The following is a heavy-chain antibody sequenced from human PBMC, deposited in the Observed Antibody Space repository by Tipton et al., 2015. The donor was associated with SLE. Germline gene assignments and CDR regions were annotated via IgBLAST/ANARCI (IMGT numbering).Heavy chain of an antibody. CDR1: GGSISSYY. D-gene: IGHD3-22*01. V-gene: IGHV4-4*09. J-gene: IGHJ3*02. Sequence: TLSLTCTVSGGSISSYYWSWIRQPAGKGLEWIGYIYTSGSTNYNPSLKSRVPISVDTSKNQFSLKLSSVTAADTAVYYCAGEQHRIVVVDDVDIWGQGTMVTVSS. CDR3: AGEQHRIVVVDDVDI. CDR2: IYTSGST.